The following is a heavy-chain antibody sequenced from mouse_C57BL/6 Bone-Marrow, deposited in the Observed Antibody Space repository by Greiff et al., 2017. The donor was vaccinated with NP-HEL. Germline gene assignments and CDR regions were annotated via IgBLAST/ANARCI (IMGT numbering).Heavy chain of an antibody. V-gene: IGHV14-2*01. CDR1: GFNIKDYY. Sequence: EVKLVESGAELVKPGASVKLSCTASGFNIKDYYMHWVKQRTEQGLEWIGRIDPEDGETKYAPKFQGKATITADTSSNTAYLQLSSLTSEDTAVYYCAPGSSPFAMDYWGQGTSVTVSS. D-gene: IGHD1-1*01. CDR3: APGSSPFAMDY. CDR2: IDPEDGET. J-gene: IGHJ4*01.